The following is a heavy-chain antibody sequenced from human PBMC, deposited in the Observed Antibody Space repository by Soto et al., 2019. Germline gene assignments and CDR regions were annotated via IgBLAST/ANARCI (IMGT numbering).Heavy chain of an antibody. CDR1: GFTFSNAW. CDR2: IKSKTDGGTT. D-gene: IGHD2-15*01. CDR3: ATIVVVAATDGMDV. V-gene: IGHV3-15*01. Sequence: PGGSLRLSCAAYGFTFSNAWMSWVHQAPGKGLEWVGRIKSKTDGGTTDYAAPVKGRFTISRDDSKNTLYLQMNSLKTEDTAVYYCATIVVVAATDGMDVWGQGTTVTVSS. J-gene: IGHJ6*02.